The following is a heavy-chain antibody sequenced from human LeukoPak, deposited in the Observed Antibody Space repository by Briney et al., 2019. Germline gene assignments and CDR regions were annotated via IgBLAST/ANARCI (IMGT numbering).Heavy chain of an antibody. CDR1: GYTFTSYA. Sequence: GASVKVSCKASGYTFTSYAMHWVRQTPGQRLEWMGWINAGNGNTKYSQKFQGRVTITRDTSASTAYMELSSLRSEDTAVYYCARDRGEYSGSYRGAFDIWGQGTMVTGSS. J-gene: IGHJ3*02. V-gene: IGHV1-3*01. D-gene: IGHD1-26*01. CDR2: INAGNGNT. CDR3: ARDRGEYSGSYRGAFDI.